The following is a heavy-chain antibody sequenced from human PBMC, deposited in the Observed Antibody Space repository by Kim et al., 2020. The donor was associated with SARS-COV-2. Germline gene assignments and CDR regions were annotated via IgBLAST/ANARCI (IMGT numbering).Heavy chain of an antibody. CDR3: VTFSVAPD. D-gene: IGHD5-12*01. CDR2: IIASGGST. V-gene: IGHV3-23*01. J-gene: IGHJ4*01. CDR1: GFTFGNYG. Sequence: GGSLRLSCAVSGFTFGNYGMSWVRQAPGKGLEWVSRIIASGGSTSYAASVKGRFTVSRDNSKNMLYLQMTRLRVEDTAVYYCVTFSVAPDWGHGTLVAVSS.